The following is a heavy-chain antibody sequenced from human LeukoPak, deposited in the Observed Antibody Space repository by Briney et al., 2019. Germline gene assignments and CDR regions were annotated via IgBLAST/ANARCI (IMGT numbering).Heavy chain of an antibody. Sequence: SETLSLTCAVSGVSISSGGYSWSWLRQPPGKGLEWMGYFYHSGSTYNNPSLKSRVTISVDRSKNQFSLKLSSVTAADTAVYYCARAPDSSDYYYLDYWGQGTLVTVSS. J-gene: IGHJ4*02. CDR3: ARAPDSSDYYYLDY. D-gene: IGHD3-22*01. V-gene: IGHV4-30-2*01. CDR1: GVSISSGGYS. CDR2: FYHSGST.